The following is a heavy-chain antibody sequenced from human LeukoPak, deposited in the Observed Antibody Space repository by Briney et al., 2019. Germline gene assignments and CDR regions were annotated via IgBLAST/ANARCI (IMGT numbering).Heavy chain of an antibody. CDR1: GGSISSYY. Sequence: SETLSLTCTVSGGSISSYYWSWIRQPPGKGLEWGGYIYYSGSTNYNPSLKSRVTISVDTSKNKFSLKRSSVTAADTAVYYCARVGYSGSGNYYTEPGAFDYWGQGTLVTVSS. D-gene: IGHD3-10*01. J-gene: IGHJ4*02. CDR3: ARVGYSGSGNYYTEPGAFDY. V-gene: IGHV4-59*01. CDR2: IYYSGST.